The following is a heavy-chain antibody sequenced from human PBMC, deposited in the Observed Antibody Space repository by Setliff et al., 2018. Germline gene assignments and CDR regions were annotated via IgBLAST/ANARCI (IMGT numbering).Heavy chain of an antibody. D-gene: IGHD3-10*01. V-gene: IGHV4-39*01. J-gene: IGHJ4*02. Sequence: PSETLSLTCTVSGGSISSSSHYWGWLRQPPGKGLEWIGSIPYSGTTYHNRSLRSRVTISVDTSKTQFSLNLRFVTAADTAVYYCARFGGSASVARFSPPIWGPGSLVTVSS. CDR1: GGSISSSSHY. CDR3: ARFGGSASVARFSPPI. CDR2: IPYSGTT.